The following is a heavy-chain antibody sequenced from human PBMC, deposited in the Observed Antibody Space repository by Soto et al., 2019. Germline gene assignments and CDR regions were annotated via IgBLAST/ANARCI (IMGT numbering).Heavy chain of an antibody. CDR3: AKDYVRSGHCSVFEY. CDR2: ISGSGGST. D-gene: IGHD2-21*01. CDR1: A. J-gene: IGHJ4*01. Sequence: AVRCVSQKTRKGLEWVSAISGSGGSTYYADSVKGRFTISRDNSKNTLYLQMNSLRAEDTAVYFCAKDYVRSGHCSVFEYWLHGSLVTVS. V-gene: IGHV3-23*01.